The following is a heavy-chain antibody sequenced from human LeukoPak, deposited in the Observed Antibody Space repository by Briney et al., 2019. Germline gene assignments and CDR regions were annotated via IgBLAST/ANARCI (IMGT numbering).Heavy chain of an antibody. CDR1: GFTFSSYG. CDR3: ATLDSSGYWAQVDY. CDR2: ISGSGGST. Sequence: QTGGSLRLSCAASGFTFSSYGMSWVRQAPGKGLEWVSAISGSGGSTYYADSVKGRFTISRDNSKNTLYLQMNSLRAEDTAVYYCATLDSSGYWAQVDYWGQGTLVTVSS. V-gene: IGHV3-23*01. D-gene: IGHD3-22*01. J-gene: IGHJ4*02.